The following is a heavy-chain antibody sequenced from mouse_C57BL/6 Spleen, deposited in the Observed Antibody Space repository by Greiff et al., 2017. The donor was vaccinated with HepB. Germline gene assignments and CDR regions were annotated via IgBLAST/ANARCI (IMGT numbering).Heavy chain of an antibody. CDR1: GYTFPSYW. D-gene: IGHD1-1*01. CDR2: IDPSDSET. J-gene: IGHJ1*03. V-gene: IGHV1-52*01. CDR3: ARGAQYYGSSPWYFDV. Sequence: QVQLQQPGAELVRPGSSVKLSCKASGYTFPSYWMHWVKQRPIQGLEWIGNIDPSDSETHYNQKFKDKATLTVDKSSSTAYMQLSSLTSEDSAVYYCARGAQYYGSSPWYFDVWGTGTTVTVSS.